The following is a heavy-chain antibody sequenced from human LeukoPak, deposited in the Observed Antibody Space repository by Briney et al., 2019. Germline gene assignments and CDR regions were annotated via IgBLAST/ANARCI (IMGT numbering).Heavy chain of an antibody. V-gene: IGHV4-59*01. CDR3: ARGIAAAGSNWFDP. D-gene: IGHD6-13*01. CDR1: GGSISTYY. Sequence: SETLSLTCTVSGGSISTYYWSWIRQPPGKGLEWIGYIYYSGSTNYNPSLKSRVTISVDTSKNQFSLRLSSVTAADTAVYYCARGIAAAGSNWFDPWGQGTLVTVSS. J-gene: IGHJ5*02. CDR2: IYYSGST.